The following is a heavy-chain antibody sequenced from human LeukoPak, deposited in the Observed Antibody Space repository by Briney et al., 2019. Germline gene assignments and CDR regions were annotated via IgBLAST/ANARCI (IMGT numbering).Heavy chain of an antibody. Sequence: SGGSLRLSCAGSGFTFSSYEMNWVRQAPGKGLEWVSYISSSGRAIYYADSVKGRFTVSRDNAKNSLYLQMNSLRAEDTAVYYCARDLREFDSSGYYLDYWGQGTLVTVSS. J-gene: IGHJ4*02. CDR3: ARDLREFDSSGYYLDY. CDR2: ISSSGRAI. CDR1: GFTFSSYE. D-gene: IGHD3-22*01. V-gene: IGHV3-48*03.